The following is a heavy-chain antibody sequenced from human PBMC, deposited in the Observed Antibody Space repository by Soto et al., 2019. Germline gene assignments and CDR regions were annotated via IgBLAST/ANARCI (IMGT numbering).Heavy chain of an antibody. J-gene: IGHJ4*02. Sequence: ASVKVSWKASGYTFTSYAMHWVRQAPGQRLEWMGWINAGNGNTKYSQKFQGRVTITRDTSASTAYMELSSLRSEDTAVYYCARIYLYGSGSYSANFDYWGQGTLVTVSS. CDR3: ARIYLYGSGSYSANFDY. V-gene: IGHV1-3*01. CDR2: INAGNGNT. D-gene: IGHD3-10*01. CDR1: GYTFTSYA.